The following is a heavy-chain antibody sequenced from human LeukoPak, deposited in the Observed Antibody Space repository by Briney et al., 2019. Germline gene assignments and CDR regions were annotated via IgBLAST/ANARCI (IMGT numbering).Heavy chain of an antibody. V-gene: IGHV4-61*05. Sequence: SETLSLTCTVSGGSISSSSYYWGWIRQPPGKGLEWIGHIYYSGSTNYNPSLKSRVTVSVDTSKNQFSLKLSSVTAADTAVYYCARGAGNYYFYGMDVWGQGTTVTVSS. CDR2: IYYSGST. CDR3: ARGAGNYYFYGMDV. J-gene: IGHJ6*02. CDR1: GGSISSSSYY.